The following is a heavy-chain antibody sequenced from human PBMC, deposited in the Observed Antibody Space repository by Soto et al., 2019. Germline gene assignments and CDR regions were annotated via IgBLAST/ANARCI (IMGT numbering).Heavy chain of an antibody. CDR2: IIPFHGVT. D-gene: IGHD3-9*01. V-gene: IGHV1-69*08. CDR3: TRDWEITVSTWLFGGF. CDR1: GGTFSPYT. Sequence: QVQLVQSGAEVKKPGSSVKVSCKASGGTFSPYTINWVRQAPGQGLEWMGRIIPFHGVTNYAQKFQARVTITADKSTSTAYMELSGLRFEDTAMYYCTRDWEITVSTWLFGGFWGRGTLVTVSS. J-gene: IGHJ4*02.